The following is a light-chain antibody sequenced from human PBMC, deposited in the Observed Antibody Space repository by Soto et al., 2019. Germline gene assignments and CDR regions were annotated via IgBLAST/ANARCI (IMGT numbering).Light chain of an antibody. J-gene: IGKJ2*01. V-gene: IGKV3-15*01. CDR2: DAS. CDR1: QSVGSN. CDR3: QKYNNLPYT. Sequence: EIVLTHSPATLSVSPGERATLSCRASQSVGSNLAWYQQRPGQPPRLLIYDASTRATDIPARFSGGGSGTEFTLTISSLQSEDFAVYYCQKYNNLPYTFGQGTKLQIK.